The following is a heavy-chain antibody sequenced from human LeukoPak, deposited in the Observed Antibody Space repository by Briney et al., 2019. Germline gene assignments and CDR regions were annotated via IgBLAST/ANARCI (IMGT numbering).Heavy chain of an antibody. V-gene: IGHV3-23*01. J-gene: IGHJ4*02. CDR2: ISGSGGST. CDR1: GFTFSSYA. CDR3: AKDFWEYYYDSSGYIDY. D-gene: IGHD3-22*01. Sequence: GGSLRLSCAASGFTFSSYAMSWVRQAPGKGLEWVSAISGSGGSTYYADSVKGRFTISRDNSKNTLYLQMNSLRAEDTAVYYCAKDFWEYYYDSSGYIDYWGQGTLVTVSS.